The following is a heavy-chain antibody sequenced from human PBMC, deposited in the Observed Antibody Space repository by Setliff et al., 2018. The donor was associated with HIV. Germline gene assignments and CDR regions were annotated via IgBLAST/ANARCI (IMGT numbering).Heavy chain of an antibody. CDR1: GFTFTDYW. CDR2: IYPGDSDT. V-gene: IGHV5-51*01. J-gene: IGHJ6*03. Sequence: GESLKISCKGSGFTFTDYWIGWVRQMPEKGLEWMGIIYPGDSDTTYTPSFQGQVTISADKSISTAYLQWSSLKASDTAMYYCARHTRQLEFLEWLSPHYYHYYYMDVWGQGTTVTVSS. CDR3: ARHTRQLEFLEWLSPHYYHYYYMDV. D-gene: IGHD3-3*01.